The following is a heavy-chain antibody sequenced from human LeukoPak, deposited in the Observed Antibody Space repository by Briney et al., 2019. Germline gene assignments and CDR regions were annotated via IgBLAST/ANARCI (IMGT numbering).Heavy chain of an antibody. V-gene: IGHV4-59*01. J-gene: IGHJ4*02. Sequence: SETLSLTCTVSGGSISSYYWSWIRQPPGKGLEWIGHIYYSGSTNYNPSLKSRVTISVDTSKNQFSLKLSSVTAADTAVYYCARSWDYYYDSSGYYYFPGDWGQGTLVTVSS. D-gene: IGHD3-22*01. CDR1: GGSISSYY. CDR2: IYYSGST. CDR3: ARSWDYYYDSSGYYYFPGD.